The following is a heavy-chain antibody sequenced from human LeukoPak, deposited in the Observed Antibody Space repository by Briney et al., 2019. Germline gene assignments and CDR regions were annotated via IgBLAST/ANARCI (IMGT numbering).Heavy chain of an antibody. CDR2: INPNSGGT. CDR3: ARATVTTSLYYYYYMDV. CDR1: GYTFTDYY. D-gene: IGHD4-17*01. Sequence: ASVKVSCKASGYTFTDYYIHWVRQAPGQGLEWMGWINPNSGGTNYAQKFQGRVTMTRDTSISTAYMELSRLRSDDTAVYYCARATVTTSLYYYYYMDVWGKGTTVTVSS. J-gene: IGHJ6*03. V-gene: IGHV1-2*02.